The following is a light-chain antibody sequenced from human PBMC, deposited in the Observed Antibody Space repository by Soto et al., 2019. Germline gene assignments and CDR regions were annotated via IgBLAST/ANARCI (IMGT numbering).Light chain of an antibody. Sequence: EIVLTQSPGTLSLSPGERATLSCRASQSVSSSYLAWYQQKTGQAPRLLIYGTSSRATGIPHRYSGSGSGTDFTRTIIRLEPQDYAVYYCQQYGSTPSYTFGQGTKLEIK. CDR1: QSVSSSY. CDR3: QQYGSTPSYT. J-gene: IGKJ2*01. CDR2: GTS. V-gene: IGKV3-20*01.